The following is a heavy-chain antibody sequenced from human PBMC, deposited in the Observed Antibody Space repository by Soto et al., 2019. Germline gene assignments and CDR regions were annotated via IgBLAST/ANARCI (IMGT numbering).Heavy chain of an antibody. V-gene: IGHV4-4*02. CDR1: GDSVSSSSC. Sequence: QLRLQESGPGLVEPSGTLSLTCAVSGDSVSSSSCWSWVRQAPGKGLEWIGEIYHSGTFNYNPFLAGRVSVSVDKSRNQLSLNLKSVTAADTAVYYCVRAVPVATWQYSGMDVWGQGTTVTVSS. J-gene: IGHJ6*02. CDR2: IYHSGTF. D-gene: IGHD2-2*01. CDR3: VRAVPVATWQYSGMDV.